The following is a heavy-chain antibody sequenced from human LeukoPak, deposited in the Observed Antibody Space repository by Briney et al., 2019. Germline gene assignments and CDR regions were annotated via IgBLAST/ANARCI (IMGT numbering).Heavy chain of an antibody. CDR2: INSDGSST. D-gene: IGHD3-22*01. CDR1: GFTFSSYW. J-gene: IGHJ4*02. Sequence: GGSLRLSCAASGFTFSSYWMYWVRQAPGKGLVWVSRINSDGSSTSHAESVKGRFTISRDNAKNTLYLQMNSLRAEDTAVYYCAREGGYSHAFDYWGQGTLVTVSS. CDR3: AREGGYSHAFDY. V-gene: IGHV3-74*01.